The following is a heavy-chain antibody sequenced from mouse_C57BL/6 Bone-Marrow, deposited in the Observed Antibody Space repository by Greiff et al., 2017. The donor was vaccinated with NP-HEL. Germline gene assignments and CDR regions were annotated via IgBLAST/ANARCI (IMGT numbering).Heavy chain of an antibody. CDR1: GYTFTSYG. Sequence: VMLVESGAELARPGASVKLSCKASGYTFTSYGISWVKQGTGQGLEWIGEIYPRSGNTYYNEKFKGKATLTADKSSSTAYMELRSLTSEDSAVYFCARWLLRLDYWGQGTTLTVSS. D-gene: IGHD2-3*01. J-gene: IGHJ2*01. V-gene: IGHV1-81*01. CDR2: IYPRSGNT. CDR3: ARWLLRLDY.